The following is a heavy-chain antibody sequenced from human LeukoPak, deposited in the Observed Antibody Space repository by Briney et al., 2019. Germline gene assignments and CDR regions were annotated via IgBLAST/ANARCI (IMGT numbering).Heavy chain of an antibody. V-gene: IGHV3-74*01. D-gene: IGHD1-1*01. CDR1: GFTFSSYW. CDR3: ARNPRPATTNYYYYGMDV. Sequence: GGSLRLSCAASGFTFSSYWMHWVRQAPGKGLVWVSRINSDGSSTSYADSVKGRFTISRDNAENTLYLQMNSLRAEDTAVYYCARNPRPATTNYYYYGMDVWGQGTTVTVSS. CDR2: INSDGSST. J-gene: IGHJ6*02.